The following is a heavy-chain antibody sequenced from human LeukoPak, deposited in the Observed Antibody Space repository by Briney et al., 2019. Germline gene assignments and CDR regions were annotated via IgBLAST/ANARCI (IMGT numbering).Heavy chain of an antibody. J-gene: IGHJ4*02. CDR3: AAGERATIGH. Sequence: ASVKISCKISGYAFTDYYMHWVQQAPGKGLEWMGLVDPEDGETTYAAKFQGRVIMTADTSTGTADMELSSLTSEDTAIYYCAAGERATIGHWGLRTLVTVSS. V-gene: IGHV1-69-2*01. D-gene: IGHD5-24*01. CDR1: GYAFTDYY. CDR2: VDPEDGET.